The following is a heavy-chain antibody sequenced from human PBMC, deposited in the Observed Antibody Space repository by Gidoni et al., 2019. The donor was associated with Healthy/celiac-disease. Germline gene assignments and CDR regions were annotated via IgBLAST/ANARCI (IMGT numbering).Heavy chain of an antibody. V-gene: IGHV4-4*02. CDR2: IYHSGST. J-gene: IGHJ6*02. Sequence: QVQLQESGPGLVKPSGTLSLTCAVSGGSISSSNWWSWVRQPPGKGLEWIGEIYHSGSTNYNPSLKSRVTISVDKSKNQFSLKLSSVTAADTAVYYCARVNSSWYFYYYYGMDVWGQGTTVTVSS. D-gene: IGHD6-13*01. CDR3: ARVNSSWYFYYYYGMDV. CDR1: GGSISSSNW.